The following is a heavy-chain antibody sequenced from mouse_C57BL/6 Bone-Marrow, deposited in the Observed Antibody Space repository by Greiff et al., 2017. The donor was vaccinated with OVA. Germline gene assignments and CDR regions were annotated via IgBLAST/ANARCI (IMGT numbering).Heavy chain of an antibody. CDR1: GYTFTDYY. CDR2: INPNNGGT. CDR3: ARKSGPTTGY. J-gene: IGHJ2*01. Sequence: EVQLQQSGPELVKPGASVKISCKASGYTFTDYYMNWVKQSHGKSLEWIGDINPNNGGTSYHQKFKGQATLTVDKSSSTAYMELRSLTSEDSAVYYCARKSGPTTGYWGQGTTLTVSS. D-gene: IGHD1-1*01. V-gene: IGHV1-26*01.